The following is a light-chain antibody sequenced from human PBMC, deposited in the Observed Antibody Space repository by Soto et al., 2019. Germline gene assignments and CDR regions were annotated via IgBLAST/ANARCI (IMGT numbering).Light chain of an antibody. CDR1: QRLSTY. CDR3: QQRSTWPPGYT. CDR2: DTS. V-gene: IGKV3-11*01. J-gene: IGKJ2*01. Sequence: DIVLTQSPATLSLSPGERATLSCRACQRLSTYLVWYQQKPDQAPRLLIYDTSKRAAGVPTRFSGSGSGTDFTLTISSLEPEDFALYYCQQRSTWPPGYTFGQGTKLEIK.